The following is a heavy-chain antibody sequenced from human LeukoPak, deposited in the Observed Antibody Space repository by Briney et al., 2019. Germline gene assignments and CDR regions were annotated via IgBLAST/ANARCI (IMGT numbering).Heavy chain of an antibody. Sequence: PGGSLRLSCAASGFIFSNYWMSWVRQAPGKGLEWVANIKQGGSEKYYVDSVKGRFTISRDSAKNSLYLQMSSLRVEDTAVYYCASFSSWYRAFDYWGQGTLVTVSS. D-gene: IGHD6-13*01. J-gene: IGHJ4*02. V-gene: IGHV3-7*03. CDR3: ASFSSWYRAFDY. CDR1: GFIFSNYW. CDR2: IKQGGSEK.